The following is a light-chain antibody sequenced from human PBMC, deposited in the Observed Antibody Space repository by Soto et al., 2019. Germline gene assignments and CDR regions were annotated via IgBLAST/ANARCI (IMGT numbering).Light chain of an antibody. CDR1: QSVTSN. Sequence: EIVLTQSPATLSVSPGEGATLSCRASQSVTSNLAWYQQKPGQPPRLLIYGASTRATGVPDRFSGSGSGTEFTLIIRSLQSEDFAVYFCQQYDNWPPWTFGQGTKLEIK. CDR2: GAS. V-gene: IGKV3-15*01. J-gene: IGKJ1*01. CDR3: QQYDNWPPWT.